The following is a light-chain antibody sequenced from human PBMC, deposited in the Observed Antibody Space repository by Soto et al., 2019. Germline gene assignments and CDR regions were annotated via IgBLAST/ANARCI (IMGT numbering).Light chain of an antibody. CDR2: GAF. V-gene: IGKV3-15*01. CDR1: QNVSSN. CDR3: QQHNNCPYT. J-gene: IGKJ2*01. Sequence: VMTQSPATLSVSPGDSATLSCRASQNVSSNVAWYQQRPGQAPKLLIDGAFTRDTGVPARFSGSRSGTEFTLTISSPQSEDFALYYCQQHNNCPYTFGQGTKLEIK.